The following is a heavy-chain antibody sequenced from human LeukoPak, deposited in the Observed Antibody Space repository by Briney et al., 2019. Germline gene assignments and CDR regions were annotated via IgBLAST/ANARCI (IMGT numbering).Heavy chain of an antibody. CDR1: GFTFSSYG. CDR2: IWYDGSNK. Sequence: PGRSLRLSCAASGFTFSSYGMHWVRQAPGKGLEWVAVIWYDGSNKYYADSVKGRFTISRDNSKNTLYLQMNSLRAEDTAVYYCARDPLPGVATNWFDPWGQGTLVTVSS. CDR3: ARDPLPGVATNWFDP. V-gene: IGHV3-33*01. J-gene: IGHJ5*02. D-gene: IGHD5-12*01.